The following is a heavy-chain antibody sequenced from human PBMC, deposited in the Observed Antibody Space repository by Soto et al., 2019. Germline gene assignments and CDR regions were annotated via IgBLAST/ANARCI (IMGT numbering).Heavy chain of an antibody. J-gene: IGHJ2*01. V-gene: IGHV1-69*02. CDR2: IIPILGIA. CDR3: ASGNSSSWYWYFDL. CDR1: GGTFSSYT. Sequence: QVQLVQSGAEVKKPGSSVKVSCKASGGTFSSYTISWVRQAPGQGLEWMGRIIPILGIANYAQKFQGRVTXXAXKFXSTAYMELSSLRSEDTAVYYCASGNSSSWYWYFDLWGRGTLVTVSS. D-gene: IGHD6-13*01.